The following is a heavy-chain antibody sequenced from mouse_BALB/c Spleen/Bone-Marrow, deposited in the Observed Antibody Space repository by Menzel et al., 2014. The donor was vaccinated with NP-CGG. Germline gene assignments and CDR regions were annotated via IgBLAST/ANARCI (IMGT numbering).Heavy chain of an antibody. J-gene: IGHJ3*01. D-gene: IGHD2-3*01. CDR2: IYPSDSYT. CDR1: GYTFTSYW. Sequence: QVQLQQSGAELVRPGASVKLSCKASGYTFTSYWINWVKQRPGQGLEWIGNIYPSDSYTNYNQKFKDKTTLTVDKFSSTAYMQLSRPTSEDSAVYYCTSDDGSPFAYWGQGTLVTDSA. V-gene: IGHV1-69*01. CDR3: TSDDGSPFAY.